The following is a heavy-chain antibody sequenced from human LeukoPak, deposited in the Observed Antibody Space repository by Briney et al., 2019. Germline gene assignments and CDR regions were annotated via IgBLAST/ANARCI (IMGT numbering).Heavy chain of an antibody. CDR1: GGSLSGYY. J-gene: IGHJ6*02. Sequence: SETLSLTCAVYGGSLSGYYWSWIRQPPGKGLEWIGEINHSGSTNSNPSLKSRVTMPVDTSKNQFSLKLSSVTAADTAVYYCASFPQVEDYYYYGMDVWGQGTTVTVSS. CDR2: INHSGST. V-gene: IGHV4-34*01. CDR3: ASFPQVEDYYYYGMDV. D-gene: IGHD1-1*01.